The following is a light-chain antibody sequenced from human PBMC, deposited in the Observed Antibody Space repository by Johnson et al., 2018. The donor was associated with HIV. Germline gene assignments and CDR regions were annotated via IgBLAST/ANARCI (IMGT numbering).Light chain of an antibody. Sequence: SVLTQPPSVSAAPRQKVTISCSGSSSNIGKNYVSWYRHLPGTAPKLLIYDNDKRPSGIPDRFSASKSGSSATLGITGLQTGDEADYYCATWDSSLSAYVFGPGTKVT. CDR1: SSNIGKNY. CDR3: ATWDSSLSAYV. J-gene: IGLJ1*01. CDR2: DND. V-gene: IGLV1-51*01.